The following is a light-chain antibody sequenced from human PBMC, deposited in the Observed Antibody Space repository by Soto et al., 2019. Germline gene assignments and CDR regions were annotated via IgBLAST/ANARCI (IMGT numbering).Light chain of an antibody. V-gene: IGKV3-11*01. CDR2: DAS. CDR1: QSVSTY. CDR3: LPRTNSIYT. Sequence: EIVLTQSPATLSLSPGERATLSCRASQSVSTYLAWYQQKPGQPPSLVIYDASNRATGIPARFSGSGSGTDFTLTISSLEPEDFAVYYCLPRTNSIYTFGQGTKLEIK. J-gene: IGKJ2*01.